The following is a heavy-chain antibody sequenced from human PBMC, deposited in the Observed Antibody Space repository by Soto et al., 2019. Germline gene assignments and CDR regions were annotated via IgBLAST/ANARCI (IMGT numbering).Heavy chain of an antibody. Sequence: GESLKISCKGSGYSFTSYWIGWVRQMPGKGLEWMGIIYPGDSDTRYSPSFQGQVTISADKSISTAYLQWSSLKASDTAMYYGARYPTGEGDDYYFDYWGQGTLVTVSS. J-gene: IGHJ4*02. CDR2: IYPGDSDT. D-gene: IGHD7-27*01. CDR3: ARYPTGEGDDYYFDY. CDR1: GYSFTSYW. V-gene: IGHV5-51*01.